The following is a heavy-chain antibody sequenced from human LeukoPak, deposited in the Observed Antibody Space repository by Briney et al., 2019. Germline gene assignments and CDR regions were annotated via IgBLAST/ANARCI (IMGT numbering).Heavy chain of an antibody. CDR2: ISGYNGNT. CDR3: ARQGYSGHSQGAADY. Sequence: GVSVKVSCKASGYTFTSYGIIWVRQAPGQGLEWMGWISGYNGNTNYAQKFQGRVTMTTDTSTSTAHMELRSLRSDDTAVYYCARQGYSGHSQGAADYWGQGTLVTVSS. J-gene: IGHJ4*02. V-gene: IGHV1-18*01. D-gene: IGHD4-23*01. CDR1: GYTFTSYG.